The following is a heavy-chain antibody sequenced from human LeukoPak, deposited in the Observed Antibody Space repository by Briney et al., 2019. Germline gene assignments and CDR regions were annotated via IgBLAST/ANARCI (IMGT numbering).Heavy chain of an antibody. D-gene: IGHD1-26*01. CDR3: ARGVVVVGATTPLDY. CDR1: GGTFSSYA. V-gene: IGHV1-69*04. Sequence: ASVKVSCRASGGTFSSYAISWVRQAPGQGLEWMGRIIPIFGIANYAQKFQGRVTITADKSTSTAYMELSSLRSEDTAVYYCARGVVVVGATTPLDYWGQGTLVTVSS. J-gene: IGHJ4*02. CDR2: IIPIFGIA.